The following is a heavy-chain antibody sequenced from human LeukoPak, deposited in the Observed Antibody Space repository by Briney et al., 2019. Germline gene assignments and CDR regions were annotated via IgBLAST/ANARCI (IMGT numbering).Heavy chain of an antibody. D-gene: IGHD2-2*01. J-gene: IGHJ3*02. CDR2: IYYSGST. CDR1: GGSVSSFY. CDR3: AREGVFCSSTSCSSAFDI. V-gene: IGHV4-59*02. Sequence: SETLSLTCTVSGGSVSSFYWSWIRQPPGKALEWIGYIYYSGSTNYNPSLKSRVTISVDTSKNQFSLKLSSVTAADTAVYYCAREGVFCSSTSCSSAFDIWGQGTMVTVSS.